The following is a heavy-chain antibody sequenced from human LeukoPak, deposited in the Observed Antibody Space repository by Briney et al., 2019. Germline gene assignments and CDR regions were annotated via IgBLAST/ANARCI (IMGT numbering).Heavy chain of an antibody. CDR2: ISPGGGTT. V-gene: IGHV3-23*01. CDR1: EFAFGSEA. D-gene: IGHD5-18*01. Sequence: GGSLRLSCAVSEFAFGSEAMSWVRQSPARGLEWVASISPGGGTTYYADYVKGRFTISRDNSKNTLYLQMNSLRAEDTAVYYCATNLGYSYGQNFDYWGQGTLVTVSS. CDR3: ATNLGYSYGQNFDY. J-gene: IGHJ4*02.